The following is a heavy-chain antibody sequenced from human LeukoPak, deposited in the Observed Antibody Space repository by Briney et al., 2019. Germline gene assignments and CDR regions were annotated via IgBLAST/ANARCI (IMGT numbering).Heavy chain of an antibody. CDR1: GGSISSGSYY. Sequence: SETLSLTCTVSGGSISSGSYYWSWIRQPAGKGLEWIGRIYTSGSTNYNPSLKSRVTISVDTSKNQFSLKLSSVTAADTAVYYCARLTGTPPREGYYYYYMDVWGKGTTVTVSS. CDR3: ARLTGTPPREGYYYYYMDV. D-gene: IGHD1-20*01. CDR2: IYTSGST. J-gene: IGHJ6*03. V-gene: IGHV4-61*02.